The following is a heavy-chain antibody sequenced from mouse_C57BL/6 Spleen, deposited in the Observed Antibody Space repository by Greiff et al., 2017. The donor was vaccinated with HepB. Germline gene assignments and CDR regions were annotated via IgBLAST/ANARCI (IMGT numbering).Heavy chain of an antibody. CDR2: ISYDGSN. Sequence: VQLKESGPGLVKPSQSLSLTCSVTGYSITSGYYWNWIRQFPGNKLEWMGYISYDGSNNYNPSLKNRISITRDTSKNQFFLKLNSVTTEDTATYYCARADNWEGFAYWGQGTLVTVSA. CDR3: ARADNWEGFAY. CDR1: GYSITSGYY. V-gene: IGHV3-6*01. D-gene: IGHD4-1*01. J-gene: IGHJ3*01.